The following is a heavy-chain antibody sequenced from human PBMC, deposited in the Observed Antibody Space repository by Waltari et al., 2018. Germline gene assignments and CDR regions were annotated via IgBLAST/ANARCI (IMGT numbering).Heavy chain of an antibody. J-gene: IGHJ1*01. CDR2: ISSDGTNK. CDR3: ARGDCRSTSCYSLES. V-gene: IGHV3-30*01. Sequence: QVHLVESGGGVVQSGKSLRLSCAASGFTIKDFAMHWVRQAPGQGVEWVALISSDGTNKYYADSVKGRFIISRDNSGSTLYLQMNSLRPQDTAIYYCARGDCRSTSCYSLESWGHGTLVTVS. CDR1: GFTIKDFA. D-gene: IGHD2-2*01.